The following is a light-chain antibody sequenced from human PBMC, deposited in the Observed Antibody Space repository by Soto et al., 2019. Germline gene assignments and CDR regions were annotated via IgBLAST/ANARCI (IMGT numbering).Light chain of an antibody. CDR2: YDS. CDR1: NIGSKS. J-gene: IGLJ1*01. V-gene: IGLV3-21*04. Sequence: SYELTQPPSVSVAPGKTARITCGGNNIGSKSVHWYQQKPGQAPVLVIYYDSDRPSGIPERFSGSNSGNTATLTISRVEAGDEADYYCQVWDRSSHLYVFGTGTKVTVL. CDR3: QVWDRSSHLYV.